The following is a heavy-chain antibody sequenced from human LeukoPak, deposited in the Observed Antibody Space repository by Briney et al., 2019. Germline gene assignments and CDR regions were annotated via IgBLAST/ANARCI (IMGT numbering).Heavy chain of an antibody. D-gene: IGHD3-10*01. CDR3: ARDYYGSGQVHGLDI. V-gene: IGHV3-7*01. Sequence: GGSLRLSCAASGFTFSSYWMSWVRQAPGKGREWVANIKQDGSEKFYVASVKGRFTISRDNAKNSLYLQMNSLRDEDTAMYYCARDYYGSGQVHGLDIWGQGTMVTVSS. J-gene: IGHJ3*02. CDR2: IKQDGSEK. CDR1: GFTFSSYW.